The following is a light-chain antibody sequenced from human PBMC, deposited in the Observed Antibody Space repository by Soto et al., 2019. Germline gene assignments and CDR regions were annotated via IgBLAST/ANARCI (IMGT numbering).Light chain of an antibody. CDR2: GAS. J-gene: IGKJ1*01. CDR3: QQYNNWPG. Sequence: ILMTQSPATLSVSPGERATLSCRASQSVSSNLAWYQQKPGQAPRLLIYGASTRATGIPARFSGSGSGTEFTLTISSLQSEDFAVYYCQQYNNWPGFGQGTKVDIK. CDR1: QSVSSN. V-gene: IGKV3-15*01.